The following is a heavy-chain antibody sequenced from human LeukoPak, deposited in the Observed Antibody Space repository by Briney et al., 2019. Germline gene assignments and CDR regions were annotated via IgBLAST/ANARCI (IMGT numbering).Heavy chain of an antibody. CDR1: GGSISSGSYY. V-gene: IGHV4-61*09. Sequence: PSETLSLTCTVSGGSISSGSYYWSWIRQPAGKGLEWIGHIYTSGSTNYNPSLKSRVTISLDTSKNQFSLKLSSVTAADTAVYYCARDRYSGYDLEYWGQGTLVTVSS. CDR3: ARDRYSGYDLEY. D-gene: IGHD5-12*01. CDR2: IYTSGST. J-gene: IGHJ4*02.